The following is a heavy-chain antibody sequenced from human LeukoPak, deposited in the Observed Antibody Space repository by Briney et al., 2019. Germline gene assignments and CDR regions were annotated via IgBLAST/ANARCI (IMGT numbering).Heavy chain of an antibody. CDR2: INHSGST. J-gene: IGHJ4*02. CDR3: ARHSTFFGVVIIKGRVRGPFDY. D-gene: IGHD3-3*01. V-gene: IGHV4-34*01. Sequence: PSETLPLTCAVYGGSFSGYYWSWIRQPPGKGLEWIGEINHSGSTNYNPSLKSRVTISVDTSKNQFSLKLSSVTAADTAVYYCARHSTFFGVVIIKGRVRGPFDYWGQGTLVTVSS. CDR1: GGSFSGYY.